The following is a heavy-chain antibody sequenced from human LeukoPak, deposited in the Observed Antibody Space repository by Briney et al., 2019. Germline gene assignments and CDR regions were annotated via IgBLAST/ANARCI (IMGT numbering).Heavy chain of an antibody. J-gene: IGHJ3*02. Sequence: GGSLRLSCAASGLTFDEYAMHWVRPAPGKGLEWVSLISWDGGSTYYADSVKGRFTISRDNSKNSLYLQMNSLRAEDTAVYYCARGPFDTWGQGTMVTVSS. CDR1: GLTFDEYA. V-gene: IGHV3-43*02. CDR3: ARGPFDT. CDR2: ISWDGGST. D-gene: IGHD3-10*01.